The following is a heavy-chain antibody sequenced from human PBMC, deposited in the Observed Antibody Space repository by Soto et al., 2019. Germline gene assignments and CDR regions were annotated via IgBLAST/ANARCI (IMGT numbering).Heavy chain of an antibody. CDR3: ARLPRDYCSGMDV. CDR2: IYYSGST. Sequence: PSETLSLTCTASGGSISSGTYYWSWIRQHPGKGLEWIGYIYYSGSTYYNPSLKSRLTISLDTSENQFSLKLTSVTAADTAVYYCARLPRDYCSGMDVWGQGTTVTVSS. CDR1: GGSISSGTYY. V-gene: IGHV4-31*03. J-gene: IGHJ6*02.